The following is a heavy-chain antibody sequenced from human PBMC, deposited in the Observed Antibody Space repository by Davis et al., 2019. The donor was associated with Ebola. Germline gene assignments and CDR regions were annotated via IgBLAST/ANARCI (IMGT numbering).Heavy chain of an antibody. CDR2: INSDGSST. V-gene: IGHV3-74*01. Sequence: HTGGSLRLSCAASGFTFSSYAMSWVRQAPGKGLVWVSRINSDGSSTSYADSVKGRFTISRDNAKNTLYLQMNSLRAEDTAVYSCARDRFSDYYGMDVWGQGTTVTVSS. CDR1: GFTFSSYA. J-gene: IGHJ6*02. CDR3: ARDRFSDYYGMDV. D-gene: IGHD1-26*01.